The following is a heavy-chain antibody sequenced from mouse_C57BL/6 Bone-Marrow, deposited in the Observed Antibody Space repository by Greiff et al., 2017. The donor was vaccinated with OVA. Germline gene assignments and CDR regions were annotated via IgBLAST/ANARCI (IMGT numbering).Heavy chain of an antibody. D-gene: IGHD2-3*01. CDR3: AREGWLLLY. V-gene: IGHV1-76*01. J-gene: IGHJ2*01. CDR1: GYTFTDYY. CDR2: IYPGSGNT. Sequence: VQLQQSGAELVRPGASVKLSCKASGYTFTDYYINWVKQRPGQGLEWIARIYPGSGNTYYNEKFKGKATLTAEKSSSTAYMQLSILTSEDAAFYFCAREGWLLLYWGQGTTLTVSS.